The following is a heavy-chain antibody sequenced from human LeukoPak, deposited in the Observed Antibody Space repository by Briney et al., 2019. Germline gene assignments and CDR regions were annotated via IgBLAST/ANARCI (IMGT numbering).Heavy chain of an antibody. D-gene: IGHD3-3*01. CDR1: GFTFSSYG. Sequence: GGSLRLSCEASGFTFSSYGMHWIRQAPGKGPEWVAAIWDDGSNKYYVDSAKGRFTISRDNSKNTLYLEMNSLRAEDTALYYCAKDRGAIVGVIYYFDFWGQGTLVTVSS. CDR2: IWDDGSNK. CDR3: AKDRGAIVGVIYYFDF. V-gene: IGHV3-33*06. J-gene: IGHJ4*02.